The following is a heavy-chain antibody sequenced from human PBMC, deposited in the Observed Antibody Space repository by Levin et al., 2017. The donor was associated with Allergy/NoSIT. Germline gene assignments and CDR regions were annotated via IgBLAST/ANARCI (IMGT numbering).Heavy chain of an antibody. D-gene: IGHD6-13*01. V-gene: IGHV4-4*02. CDR3: ARVGVDSSSWGPYYFDY. CDR1: GGSISSSNW. J-gene: IGHJ4*02. CDR2: IYHSGST. Sequence: SETLSLTCAVSGGSISSSNWWSWVRQPPGKGLEWIGEIYHSGSTNYNPSLKSRVTISVDKSKNQFSLKLSSVTAADTAVYYCARVGVDSSSWGPYYFDYWGQGTLVTVSS.